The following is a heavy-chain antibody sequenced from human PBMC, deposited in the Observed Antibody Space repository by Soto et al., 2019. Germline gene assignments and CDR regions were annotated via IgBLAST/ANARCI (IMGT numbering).Heavy chain of an antibody. Sequence: QVQLQESGPGLVKPSQTLSLTCTVSGGSISSGDYYWSWIRQPPGKGLEWIGYIYYSGSTYYNPSLKSRVTISVDTSKNQFSLKLSSVTAADTAVYYCARALGLAPPNYYYYGMDVWGQGTTVTVSS. CDR1: GGSISSGDYY. V-gene: IGHV4-30-4*01. D-gene: IGHD1-26*01. CDR3: ARALGLAPPNYYYYGMDV. CDR2: IYYSGST. J-gene: IGHJ6*02.